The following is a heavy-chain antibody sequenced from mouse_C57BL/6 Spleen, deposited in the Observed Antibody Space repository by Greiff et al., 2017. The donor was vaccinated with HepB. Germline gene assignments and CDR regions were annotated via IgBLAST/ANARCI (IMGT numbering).Heavy chain of an antibody. Sequence: EVQLQQSGPGLVKPSQSLSLTCYVTGYSITSGYYWSWIRQFPGNQLEWRSNIRNDGSNNYNESFKNRISITRDKSKNQFVLKLNSVTTEDTATYYCASHDVYDGYSMDFWGQGTSVTVSS. CDR3: ASHDVYDGYSMDF. V-gene: IGHV3-6*01. CDR1: GYSITSGYY. D-gene: IGHD2-2*01. J-gene: IGHJ4*01. CDR2: IRNDGSN.